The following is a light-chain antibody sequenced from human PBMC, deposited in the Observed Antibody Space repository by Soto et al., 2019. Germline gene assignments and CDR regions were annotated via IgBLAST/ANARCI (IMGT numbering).Light chain of an antibody. J-gene: IGLJ1*01. Sequence: QSVLTQPPSASGSPGQSVAISCTGTSSDVGGYNYVSWYQQYPGKAPKLIMYEVTKRPSGVPYRFSGSKSGNTASLTVSGLQAEDEADYYCCSYVGSNNYVFGTGTKVTVL. CDR2: EVT. CDR1: SSDVGGYNY. V-gene: IGLV2-8*01. CDR3: CSYVGSNNYV.